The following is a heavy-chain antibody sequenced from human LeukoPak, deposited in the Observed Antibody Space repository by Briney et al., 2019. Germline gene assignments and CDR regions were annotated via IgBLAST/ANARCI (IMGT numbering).Heavy chain of an antibody. D-gene: IGHD1-26*01. CDR1: GFTFSSYG. CDR3: ARDPTYSGSYN. V-gene: IGHV3-30*03. CDR2: ISYDGSNK. J-gene: IGHJ4*02. Sequence: GGSLRLSCAASGFTFSSYGMHWVRQAPGKGLEWVAVISYDGSNKYYADSVKGRFTISRDNSKNTLYLQMNSLRAEDTAVYYCARDPTYSGSYNWGQGTLVTVSS.